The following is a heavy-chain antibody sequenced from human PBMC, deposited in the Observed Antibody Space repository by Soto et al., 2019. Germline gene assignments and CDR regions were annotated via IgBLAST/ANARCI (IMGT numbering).Heavy chain of an antibody. J-gene: IGHJ6*02. D-gene: IGHD2-2*01. CDR1: GYTFSNYG. V-gene: IGHV1-18*01. CDR2: ISAYNGNT. Sequence: QVQLVQSGAEVKKPGASVKVSCKASGYTFSNYGFSWVRQAPGQRLEWMGWISAYNGNTNYAQKVQGRVTMTTDTSTGTAYMEQRSLRSDDTAVYYCASSFTSSQGRDGMDVWGQGTTVTVSS. CDR3: ASSFTSSQGRDGMDV.